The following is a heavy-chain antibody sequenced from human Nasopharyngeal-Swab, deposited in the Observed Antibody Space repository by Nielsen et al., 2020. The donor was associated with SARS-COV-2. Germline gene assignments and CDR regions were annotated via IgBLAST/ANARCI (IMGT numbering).Heavy chain of an antibody. Sequence: GGSLRLSCAASGFTFSSYAMHWVRQAPGKGLEWVALISYDGSNKYYADSVKGRFTISRDNSKNTLYLQMNSLRAEDTAVYYCARGSRDGYNQLLGPFDTWGQGTLVTVSS. CDR3: ARGSRDGYNQLLGPFDT. CDR1: GFTFSSYA. CDR2: ISYDGSNK. V-gene: IGHV3-30-3*01. D-gene: IGHD5-24*01. J-gene: IGHJ4*02.